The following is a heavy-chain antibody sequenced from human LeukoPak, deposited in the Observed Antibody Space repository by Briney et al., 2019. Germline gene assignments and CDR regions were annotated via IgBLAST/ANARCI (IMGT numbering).Heavy chain of an antibody. CDR3: ARANYYYYYMDV. J-gene: IGHJ6*03. CDR2: MNPNSGNT. CDR1: GYTFTSYD. Sequence: ASVKVSCKASGYTFTSYDINWVRQATGQGLEWMGWMNPNSGNTGYAQKFQGRVTITRNTSISTAYMELSSLRSEDMAVYYCARANYYYYYMDVWGKGTTVTVSS. V-gene: IGHV1-8*03.